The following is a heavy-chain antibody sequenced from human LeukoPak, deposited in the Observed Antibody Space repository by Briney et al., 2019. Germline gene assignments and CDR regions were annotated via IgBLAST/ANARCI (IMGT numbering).Heavy chain of an antibody. CDR3: ARVNGGNSYDFDY. Sequence: GASVNVSCKASGYTFTVYYMHWVRQAPGQGLEWMGWINGNTGVTHYAQKFQGRVTMTRDTSISTAYMELSRLRSDDTAVYYCARVNGGNSYDFDYWGQGILVTVSS. V-gene: IGHV1-2*02. J-gene: IGHJ4*02. CDR1: GYTFTVYY. CDR2: INGNTGVT. D-gene: IGHD4-23*01.